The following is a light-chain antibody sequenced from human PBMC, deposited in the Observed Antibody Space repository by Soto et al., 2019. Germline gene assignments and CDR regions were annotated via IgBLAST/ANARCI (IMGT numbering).Light chain of an antibody. CDR1: QSVAGN. CDR2: DAA. V-gene: IGKV3-15*01. Sequence: EIVMTQSPATLSVSPGERATLSCRASQSVAGNLAWYQQKPGQAPRLLIYDAATRATGIPARFSGSGSGREFTVIISSVQSEDVADYYCQQYTNWHWTFGQGTKVEIK. CDR3: QQYTNWHWT. J-gene: IGKJ1*01.